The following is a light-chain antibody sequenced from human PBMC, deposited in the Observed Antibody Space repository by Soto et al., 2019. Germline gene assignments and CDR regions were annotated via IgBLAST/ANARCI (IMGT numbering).Light chain of an antibody. CDR2: AAS. V-gene: IGKV1-9*01. CDR3: QQLNSYVFA. J-gene: IGKJ3*01. CDR1: QDVSRY. Sequence: DIQLTQSPSFLSASVGDRVTITCRACQDVSRYLAWYQQKPGKAPNLLIYAASTLRSGVPSRFSGRGSDTEFPLTISSLQPEDFATYYCQQLNSYVFAFGPGTKADIK.